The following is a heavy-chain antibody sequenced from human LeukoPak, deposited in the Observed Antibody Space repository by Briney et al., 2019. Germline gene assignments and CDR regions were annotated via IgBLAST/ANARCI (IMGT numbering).Heavy chain of an antibody. CDR1: GYTFTGYD. J-gene: IGHJ4*02. CDR2: MNPNTGNT. Sequence: ASVTVSCKASGYTFTGYDINWVRQASGQGLELMAWMNPNTGNTGFAQKFQGRVTITRNISINTAYMELSSLRSEDTAVYYCARGRPRYCSSTSCYTALDSWGQGTLVTVSS. CDR3: ARGRPRYCSSTSCYTALDS. D-gene: IGHD2-2*02. V-gene: IGHV1-8*03.